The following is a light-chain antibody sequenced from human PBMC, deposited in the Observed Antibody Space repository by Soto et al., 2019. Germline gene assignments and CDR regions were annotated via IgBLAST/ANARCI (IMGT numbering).Light chain of an antibody. Sequence: EIVLTQSPGTLSLSPGERATLSCRASQSVRNNYLAWYQQTPGQAPRVLIYGASTRATGIPDRFSGSGSGTDFTLTINRLEPEDFAVYYCQHYGSSPATFGQGTNLQI. CDR3: QHYGSSPAT. CDR2: GAS. J-gene: IGKJ2*01. CDR1: QSVRNNY. V-gene: IGKV3-20*01.